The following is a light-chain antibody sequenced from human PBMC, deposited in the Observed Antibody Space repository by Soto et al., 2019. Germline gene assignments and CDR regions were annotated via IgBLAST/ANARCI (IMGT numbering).Light chain of an antibody. V-gene: IGKV1-17*01. CDR2: SSS. CDR1: QDIGTD. Sequence: DIQMTQSPFSLSASVGDRVTITCRASQDIGTDLGWYQQKPGQAPKRLIYSSSHLHSGVPSRFGGSGSGTEFTLTISSLEPEDFATYYCLQHNTYPWAFGQGTKVESK. J-gene: IGKJ1*01. CDR3: LQHNTYPWA.